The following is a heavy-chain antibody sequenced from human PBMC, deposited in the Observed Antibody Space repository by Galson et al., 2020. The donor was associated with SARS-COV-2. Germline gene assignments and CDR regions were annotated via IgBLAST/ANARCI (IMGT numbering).Heavy chain of an antibody. CDR2: IDPAGTSI. Sequence: GGSLRLSCAAFGFTFSDFYMTWIRQSPGKGLEWVSYIDPAGTSIYYADSVKGQFTISRDNAENLLYLQMSSLTAEDTAVYFCARGHWKLDYWGQGTQVTVSS. V-gene: IGHV3-11*01. CDR3: ARGHWKLDY. CDR1: GFTFSDFY. D-gene: IGHD1-1*01. J-gene: IGHJ4*02.